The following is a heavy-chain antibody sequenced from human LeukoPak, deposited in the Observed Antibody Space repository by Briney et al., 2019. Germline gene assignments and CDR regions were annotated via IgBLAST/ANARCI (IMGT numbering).Heavy chain of an antibody. CDR3: ARKGELERRRSWDC. D-gene: IGHD1-1*01. V-gene: IGHV3-7*03. CDR1: GFTFSIYW. Sequence: GGSLRLSCAASGFTFSIYWMSWVRQTPGKGLEWVANIKQDGRERYYVDSVKGRFTISRDNAKNSLYLQMSSLRAEDTAVYYCARKGELERRRSWDCWGQGTLVTVSS. J-gene: IGHJ4*02. CDR2: IKQDGRER.